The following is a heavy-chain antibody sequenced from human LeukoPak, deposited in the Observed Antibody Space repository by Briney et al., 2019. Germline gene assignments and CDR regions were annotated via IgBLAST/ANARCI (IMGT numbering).Heavy chain of an antibody. CDR3: TRYGGNSFSY. V-gene: IGHV3-49*04. CDR1: GFTFGDSA. D-gene: IGHD4-23*01. J-gene: IGHJ4*02. Sequence: PGRSLRLSCTASGFTFGDSAMSWVRQAPGKGLEWVGFIRSKAYGGTTEYAASVKGRFTISRDDSKSIAYLQMNGLKTEDTAVYYCTRYGGNSFSYWGQGTLVTVSS. CDR2: IRSKAYGGTT.